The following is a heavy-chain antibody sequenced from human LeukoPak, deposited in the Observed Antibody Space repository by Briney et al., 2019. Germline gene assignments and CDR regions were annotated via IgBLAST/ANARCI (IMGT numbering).Heavy chain of an antibody. CDR2: IKPKTDGETT. CDR3: ITPLPYSAQ. Sequence: GGSLRLSCAASGFTFSSAWMNWVRQAPGKGLEWVGRIKPKTDGETTEYAAPVKGRFSISRDDSKNTLYLQMNSLKTEDTAVYYCITPLPYSAQGGQGTLVTVSS. D-gene: IGHD2-21*01. V-gene: IGHV3-15*07. J-gene: IGHJ4*02. CDR1: GFTFSSAW.